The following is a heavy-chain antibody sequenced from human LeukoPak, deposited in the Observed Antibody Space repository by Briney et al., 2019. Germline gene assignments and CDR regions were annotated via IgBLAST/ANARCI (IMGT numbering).Heavy chain of an antibody. D-gene: IGHD6-19*01. Sequence: GGSLRLSCAASGFTFSSYAMHWVRQAPGKGLEWVAVISYDGSNKYYADSVKGRFTISRDNSKNTLHLQMNSLRAEDTAVYYCARDPHSSGWTGHDWYFDLWGRGTLVTVSS. V-gene: IGHV3-30-3*01. CDR2: ISYDGSNK. CDR1: GFTFSSYA. J-gene: IGHJ2*01. CDR3: ARDPHSSGWTGHDWYFDL.